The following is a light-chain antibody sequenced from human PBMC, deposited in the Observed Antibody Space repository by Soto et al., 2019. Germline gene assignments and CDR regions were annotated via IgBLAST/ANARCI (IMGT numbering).Light chain of an antibody. CDR3: QQYGGSPRT. Sequence: TQSPSSLSASVGDRVTITCRASQGIRNDLAWYQQKRGQAPRLLIHGASNRATGIPDRFSGSGSGTDFTLTITRLEPEDFAVYYCQQYGGSPRTFGQGTKVEVK. CDR1: QGIRND. V-gene: IGKV3-20*01. J-gene: IGKJ1*01. CDR2: GAS.